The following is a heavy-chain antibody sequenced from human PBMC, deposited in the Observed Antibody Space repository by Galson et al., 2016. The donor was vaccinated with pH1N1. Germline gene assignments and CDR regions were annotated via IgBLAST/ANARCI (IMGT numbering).Heavy chain of an antibody. J-gene: IGHJ6*02. Sequence: SLRLSCAASGFTFSRYAMSWVRQAPGKGLEWVSGFSAGSGSTHYADSVPGRFTIPRDNSKNTLYLQMNSLRAEYTAVYYCAQEGPTAILLYYGMDVWGQGTTVTVSS. CDR1: GFTFSRYA. D-gene: IGHD2-21*02. CDR2: FSAGSGST. CDR3: AQEGPTAILLYYGMDV. V-gene: IGHV3-23*01.